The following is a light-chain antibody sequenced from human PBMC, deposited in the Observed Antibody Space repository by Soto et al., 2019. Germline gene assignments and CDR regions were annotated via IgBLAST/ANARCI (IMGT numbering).Light chain of an antibody. CDR3: QQYNSYSS. J-gene: IGKJ2*01. V-gene: IGKV1-5*01. Sequence: DIQMTQSPSTLSASVGDRVPITCRASQSISSWLAWYQQQPGKAPKLLIYDASSLESGVPSRFSGSGSGTECTLLISSLQPDDIATYFCQQYNSYSSFGQGTKLEIK. CDR1: QSISSW. CDR2: DAS.